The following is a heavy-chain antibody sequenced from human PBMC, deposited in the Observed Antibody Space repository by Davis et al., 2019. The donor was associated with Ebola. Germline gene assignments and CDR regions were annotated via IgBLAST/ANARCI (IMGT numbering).Heavy chain of an antibody. D-gene: IGHD3-16*02. CDR1: GGSISSHY. Sequence: PSETLSLTCTVSGGSISSHYWSWIRQPPGKGLEWIGSIYYSGSTNYNPSLKSRVTISVDTSKNQFSLKLSSVTAADTAVYYCARGGSYRPYYFDYWGQGTLVTVSS. V-gene: IGHV4-59*11. CDR2: IYYSGST. CDR3: ARGGSYRPYYFDY. J-gene: IGHJ4*02.